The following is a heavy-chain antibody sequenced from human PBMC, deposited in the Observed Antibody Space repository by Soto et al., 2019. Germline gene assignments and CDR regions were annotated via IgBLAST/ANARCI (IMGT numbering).Heavy chain of an antibody. Sequence: KQSQTLSLTCAISGDSVSSNSAAWNWIRQSPSRGLEWLGRTYYRSKWYNDYAVSVKSRITINPDTSKNQFSLQLNSVTPEDTAVYYCAREAEYSSSSRYYYYGMDVWGQGTTVTVSS. D-gene: IGHD6-6*01. V-gene: IGHV6-1*01. J-gene: IGHJ6*02. CDR2: TYYRSKWYN. CDR3: AREAEYSSSSRYYYYGMDV. CDR1: GDSVSSNSAA.